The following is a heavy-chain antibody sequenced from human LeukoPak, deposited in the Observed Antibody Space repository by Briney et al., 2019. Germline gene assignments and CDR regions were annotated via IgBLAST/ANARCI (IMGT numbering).Heavy chain of an antibody. Sequence: GGSLRLSCAAAGFIFSSYAISWVRRAPGKGREGVSTIDGGAHYSDSVKGGCAISRDNSKDTVYLQMNSLRAEDTAIYYCAKDHGPSGGAFFDYWGQGILVTVSS. V-gene: IGHV3-23*01. CDR2: IDGGA. CDR3: AKDHGPSGGAFFDY. D-gene: IGHD6-19*01. J-gene: IGHJ4*02. CDR1: GFIFSSYA.